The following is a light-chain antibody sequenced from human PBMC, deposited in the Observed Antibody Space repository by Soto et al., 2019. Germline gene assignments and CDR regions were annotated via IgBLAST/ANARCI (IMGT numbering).Light chain of an antibody. CDR1: QSISSW. Sequence: DIQMTQSPSTLSASVGDRVTITCRASQSISSWLAWYQQKPGKAPKLLIYKASSLESGVPSRFSGSGSGTEITLTISSLQPADFGTYYCQQYNSYSYTFGQGTKLEIK. CDR3: QQYNSYSYT. V-gene: IGKV1-5*03. CDR2: KAS. J-gene: IGKJ2*01.